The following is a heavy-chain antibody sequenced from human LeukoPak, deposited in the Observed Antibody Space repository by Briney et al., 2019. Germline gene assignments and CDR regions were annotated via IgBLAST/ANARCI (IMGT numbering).Heavy chain of an antibody. J-gene: IGHJ4*02. CDR1: GFTFSSYA. CDR2: IYSDGST. CDR3: ARATLDN. Sequence: GGSLRLSCAASGFTFSSYAMNWVRQAPGKGLEWVSVIYSDGSTKYADSVKARFTISRDNSKNTVYLQMNRLRVEDTALYYCARATLDNWGQGTLVTVSS. V-gene: IGHV3-53*01.